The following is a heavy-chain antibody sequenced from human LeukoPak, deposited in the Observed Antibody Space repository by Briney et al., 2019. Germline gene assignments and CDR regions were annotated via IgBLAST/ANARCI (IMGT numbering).Heavy chain of an antibody. V-gene: IGHV4-59*01. CDR2: IYYSGST. CDR3: ARDSTQSYYDFWSGYYSRPDAFDI. D-gene: IGHD3-3*01. CDR1: GGSISSYY. J-gene: IGHJ3*02. Sequence: SVTLSLACTVSGGSISSYYWSWIRQPPGKGLEWIGYIYYSGSTNYNPSLKSRVTISVDTSKNQFSLKLSSVTAADTAVYYCARDSTQSYYDFWSGYYSRPDAFDIWGQGTMVTVSS.